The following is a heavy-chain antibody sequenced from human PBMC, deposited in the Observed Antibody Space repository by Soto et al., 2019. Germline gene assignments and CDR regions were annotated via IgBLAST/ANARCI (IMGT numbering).Heavy chain of an antibody. V-gene: IGHV4-39*01. CDR2: IYYSGST. CDR3: ARHGSCSCGSCYSRCWFDP. Sequence: SETLSLTCTVSGGSISSSSYYWGWIRQPPGKGLEWIGSIYYSGSTYYNPSLKSRVTISVDTSKNQCSLKLSSVTAADTAVYYWARHGSCSCGSCYSRCWFDPCGQRTLVTVSS. J-gene: IGHJ5*02. D-gene: IGHD2-15*01. CDR1: GGSISSSSYY.